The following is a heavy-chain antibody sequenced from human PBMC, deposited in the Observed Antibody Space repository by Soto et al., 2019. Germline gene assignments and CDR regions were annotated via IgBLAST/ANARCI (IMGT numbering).Heavy chain of an antibody. V-gene: IGHV1-69*02. CDR1: GGTFSSYT. D-gene: IGHD3-10*01. J-gene: IGHJ6*03. CDR2: IIPILGIA. CDR3: ARGIPGGSGSYYDYYYYYMDV. Sequence: ASVKVSCKASGGTFSSYTISWVRQAPGQGLEWMGRIIPILGIANYAQKFQGRVTITADKSTSTAYMELSSLRSEDTAVYYCARGIPGGSGSYYDYYYYYMDVWGKGTTVTVSS.